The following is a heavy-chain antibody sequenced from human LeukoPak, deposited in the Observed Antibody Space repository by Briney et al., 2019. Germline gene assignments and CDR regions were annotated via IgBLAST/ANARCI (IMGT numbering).Heavy chain of an antibody. CDR2: ISSSSSSI. J-gene: IGHJ4*02. CDR1: GFTFTTYT. D-gene: IGHD6-19*01. V-gene: IGHV3-21*01. Sequence: GGSLRLSCAASGFTFTTYTMNWVRQAPGKALERVSSISSSSSSIYYADSVRGRFTISRDNAKNSLNLQMNSLRAEDTAVYYCARDSGSGWYDWGQGSLVTVSS. CDR3: ARDSGSGWYD.